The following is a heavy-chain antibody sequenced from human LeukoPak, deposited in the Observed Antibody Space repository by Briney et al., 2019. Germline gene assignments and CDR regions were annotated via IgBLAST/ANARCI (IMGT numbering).Heavy chain of an antibody. J-gene: IGHJ1*01. CDR2: IYYSGST. CDR1: GGSVSSGSYY. D-gene: IGHD6-19*01. Sequence: SETLSLTCTVSGGSVSSGSYYWSWIRQPPGKGLEWIGYIYYSGSTSYNPSLKSRVTISVDTSKNRFSLKLSSVTAADTAVYYCARDQAPYSSGWYGYFQHWGQGTLVTVSS. V-gene: IGHV4-61*01. CDR3: ARDQAPYSSGWYGYFQH.